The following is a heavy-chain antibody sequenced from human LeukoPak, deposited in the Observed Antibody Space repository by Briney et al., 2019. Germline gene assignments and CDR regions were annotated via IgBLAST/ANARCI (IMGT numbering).Heavy chain of an antibody. CDR3: ARDRYYDILTGVNWFDP. V-gene: IGHV1-46*01. J-gene: IGHJ5*02. CDR1: GYTFTSYY. D-gene: IGHD3-9*01. Sequence: ASVKVSCTASGYTFTSYYMHWVRQAPGQGLEWMGIINPSGGSTSYAQKFQGRVTMTRDTSTSTVYMELSSLRSEDTAVYYCARDRYYDILTGVNWFDPWGQGTLVTVSS. CDR2: INPSGGST.